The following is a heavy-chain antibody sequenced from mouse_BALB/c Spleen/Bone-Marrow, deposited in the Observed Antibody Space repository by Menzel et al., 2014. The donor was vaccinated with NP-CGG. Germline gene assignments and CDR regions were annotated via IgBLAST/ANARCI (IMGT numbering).Heavy chain of an antibody. Sequence: VKLMESGAELAKPGASVKMSCKASGYTFTSYWMHWVKQRPGQGLEWIGYINPSTGYTEYNQKFKDKATLTADKSSSTAYMQLSSLTSEDSAVYYCARQITTVGYAMDYWGQGTSVTVSS. CDR3: ARQITTVGYAMDY. CDR1: GYTFTSYW. D-gene: IGHD1-1*01. V-gene: IGHV1-7*01. CDR2: INPSTGYT. J-gene: IGHJ4*01.